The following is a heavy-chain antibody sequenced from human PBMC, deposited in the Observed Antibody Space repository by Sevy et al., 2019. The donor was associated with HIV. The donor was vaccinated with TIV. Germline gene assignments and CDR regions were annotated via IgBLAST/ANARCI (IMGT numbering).Heavy chain of an antibody. Sequence: SETLYLTCAVSGGSFSGYSWDWIRQPPGKGLEWIGEVNHSGSTNYNPSLKSRVTISVDTSKNQFSLKLNFVTAADTAVYYCARGGDGVVPSPIIGLGPWTKYWYFDLWGRGTLVTVSS. CDR3: ARGGDGVVPSPIIGLGPWTKYWYFDL. V-gene: IGHV4-34*01. CDR1: GGSFSGYS. J-gene: IGHJ2*01. D-gene: IGHD3-3*01. CDR2: VNHSGST.